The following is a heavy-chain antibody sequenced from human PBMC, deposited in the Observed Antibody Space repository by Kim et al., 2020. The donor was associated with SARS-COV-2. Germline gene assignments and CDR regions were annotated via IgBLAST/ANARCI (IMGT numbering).Heavy chain of an antibody. V-gene: IGHV1-69*04. J-gene: IGHJ5*02. D-gene: IGHD2-2*01. CDR2: IIPILGIA. CDR3: ARYGYCSSTSCYGGWDNWFDP. Sequence: SVKVSCKASGGTFSSYAISWVRQAPGQGLEWMGRIIPILGIANYAQKFQGRVTITADKSTSTAYMELSSLRSEDTAVYYCARYGYCSSTSCYGGWDNWFDPWGQGTLVTVSS. CDR1: GGTFSSYA.